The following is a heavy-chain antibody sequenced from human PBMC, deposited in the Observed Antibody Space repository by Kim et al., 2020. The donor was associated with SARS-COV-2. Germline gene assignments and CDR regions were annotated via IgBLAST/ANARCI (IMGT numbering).Heavy chain of an antibody. V-gene: IGHV3-30*18. CDR2: ISYDGSNK. CDR3: AELFRGH. J-gene: IGHJ4*02. CDR1: GFTFSSYG. Sequence: GGSLRLSCAASGFTFSSYGMHWVRQAPGKGLEWVAVISYDGSNKYYADSVKGRFTISRDNSKNTLYLQMNSLRAEDTAVYYCAELFRGHWGQGTLVTVSS. D-gene: IGHD2-21*01.